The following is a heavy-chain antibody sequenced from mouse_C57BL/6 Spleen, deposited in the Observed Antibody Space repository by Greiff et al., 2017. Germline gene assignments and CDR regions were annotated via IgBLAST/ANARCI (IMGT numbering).Heavy chain of an antibody. J-gene: IGHJ3*01. CDR2: IYPGSGNT. D-gene: IGHD4-1*01. CDR3: AGLGLAY. Sequence: VQLQESGAELVRPGASVKLSCKASGYTFTDYYIDWVKQRPGQGLEWIARIYPGSGNTYYNEKFKGKATLTAEKSSSTAYMQLSSLTSEDSAVYFCAGLGLAYWGQGTLVTVSA. CDR1: GYTFTDYY. V-gene: IGHV1-76*01.